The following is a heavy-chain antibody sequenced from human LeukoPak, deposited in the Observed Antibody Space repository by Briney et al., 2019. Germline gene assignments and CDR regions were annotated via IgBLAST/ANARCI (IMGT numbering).Heavy chain of an antibody. Sequence: ASVKVSCKASGYTFTNYDMNWVRQATGQGLEWMGWMNPNSGNTGYAQKFQDRVTMTRNTSISTAYMELSSLRSEDTAFYYCARVNCSSTSCPSKFLDYWGQGTLVTVSS. D-gene: IGHD2-2*01. V-gene: IGHV1-8*01. CDR3: ARVNCSSTSCPSKFLDY. CDR1: GYTFTNYD. CDR2: MNPNSGNT. J-gene: IGHJ4*02.